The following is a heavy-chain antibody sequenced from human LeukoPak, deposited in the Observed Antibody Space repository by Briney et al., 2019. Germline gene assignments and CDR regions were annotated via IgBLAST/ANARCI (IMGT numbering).Heavy chain of an antibody. J-gene: IGHJ4*02. CDR1: GFTFSSYA. D-gene: IGHD3-16*01. CDR3: AKAETYYDYVWGSSFDY. Sequence: GGSLRLSCAASGFTFSSYAMSWVRQAPGKGLEWVSAISGSGGSTYYADSVKGRFTISRDNSKNTLYLQMNSLRAEDTAVYYCAKAETYYDYVWGSSFDYWGQGTLVTVSS. V-gene: IGHV3-23*01. CDR2: ISGSGGST.